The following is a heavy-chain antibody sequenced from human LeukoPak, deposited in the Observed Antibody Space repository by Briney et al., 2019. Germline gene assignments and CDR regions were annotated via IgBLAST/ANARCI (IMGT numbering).Heavy chain of an antibody. CDR1: GFTFSNYW. Sequence: GGSLRLSCAASGFTFSNYWMHWVRQAPGKGLVWVSRINSDGSSTSYADSVKGRFTISRDNAKNTLYLQMNSLRAEDTAVYYCARPTEDRYAFDIWGQGTMVTVSS. CDR3: ARPTEDRYAFDI. CDR2: INSDGSST. D-gene: IGHD2-15*01. V-gene: IGHV3-74*01. J-gene: IGHJ3*02.